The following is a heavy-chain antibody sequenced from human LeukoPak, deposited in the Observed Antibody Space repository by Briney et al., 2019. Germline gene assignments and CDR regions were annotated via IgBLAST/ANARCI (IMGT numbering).Heavy chain of an antibody. CDR1: GFTFSNYG. CDR3: ARDFYGSGSYYNPNWFDP. Sequence: PGRSLRVSCAASGFTFSNYGMHWVRQAPGKGLVWVSRINSGGSVTNYADSVKGRFTISRDNAKNTLYLQMNSLRAEDTAVYYCARDFYGSGSYYNPNWFDPWGQGTLVTVSS. J-gene: IGHJ5*02. V-gene: IGHV3-74*01. D-gene: IGHD3-10*01. CDR2: INSGGSVT.